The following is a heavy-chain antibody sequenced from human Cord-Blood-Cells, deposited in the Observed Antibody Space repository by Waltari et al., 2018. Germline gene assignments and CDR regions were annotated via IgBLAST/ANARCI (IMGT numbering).Heavy chain of an antibody. CDR2: RSYDGSNK. CDR1: GFTFSSSG. Sequence: QVQLVESGGGVVQPGRSLRLSCAASGFTFSSSGMHWVRQAPGKGLEWVAVRSYDGSNKYYADSVKGRFTISRDNSKNTLYLQMNSLRAEDTAVYYCAKDALYSGSYVDYWGQGTLVTVSS. J-gene: IGHJ4*02. V-gene: IGHV3-30*18. D-gene: IGHD1-26*01. CDR3: AKDALYSGSYVDY.